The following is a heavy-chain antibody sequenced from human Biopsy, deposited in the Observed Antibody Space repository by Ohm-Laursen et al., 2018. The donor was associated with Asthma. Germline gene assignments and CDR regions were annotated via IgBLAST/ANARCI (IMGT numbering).Heavy chain of an antibody. CDR1: GGSIRSHD. Sequence: SETLSLTCTVSGGSIRSHDWTWIRLPPGKGLEYIGDVSHTGRTNYNPSLKSRVTMSLDTSKSQFSLRLTSVTPADTAVYYCARLADCSGGACYSYGWFDPWGQGTRVTVSS. V-gene: IGHV4-59*11. J-gene: IGHJ5*02. CDR3: ARLADCSGGACYSYGWFDP. CDR2: VSHTGRT. D-gene: IGHD2-15*01.